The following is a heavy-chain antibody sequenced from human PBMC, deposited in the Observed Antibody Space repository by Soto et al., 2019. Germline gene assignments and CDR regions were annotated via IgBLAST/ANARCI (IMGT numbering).Heavy chain of an antibody. D-gene: IGHD1-20*01. J-gene: IGHJ4*02. CDR1: GGSISSYY. V-gene: IGHV4-4*07. CDR3: ARDARDNWNDYFDY. Sequence: QVQLQESGPGLVKPSETLSLTCTVSGGSISSYYWSWIRQPAGKGLEWIGRIYTIGSTNYNPSLKSRVTMSVDTSKNQFSLKLSSVTAADTAVYYCARDARDNWNDYFDYWGQGTLVTVSS. CDR2: IYTIGST.